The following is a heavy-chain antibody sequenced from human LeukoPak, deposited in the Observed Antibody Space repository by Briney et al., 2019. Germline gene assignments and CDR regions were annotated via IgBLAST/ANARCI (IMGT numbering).Heavy chain of an antibody. J-gene: IGHJ4*02. CDR1: GYTFTGYY. CDR2: INPNSGGT. D-gene: IGHD3-22*01. CDR3: ARENRKDSSGYISY. V-gene: IGHV1-2*06. Sequence: ASVKVSCKASGYTFTGYYMHWVRQAPGQGLEWMGRINPNSGGTNYAQKFQGRVTMTRDTSISTAYMELGRLRSDDTAVYYCARENRKDSSGYISYWGQGTLVTVSS.